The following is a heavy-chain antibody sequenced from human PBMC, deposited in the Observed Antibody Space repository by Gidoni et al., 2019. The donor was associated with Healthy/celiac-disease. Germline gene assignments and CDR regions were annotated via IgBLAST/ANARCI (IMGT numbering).Heavy chain of an antibody. V-gene: IGHV3-30-3*01. J-gene: IGHJ4*02. D-gene: IGHD3-10*01. CDR3: ARLRSGLDY. CDR1: GFPFSSYA. Sequence: QVQLVESGGGVVQPGRSLRLSCAASGFPFSSYAMHWVRQAPGKGLEWVAVISYDGSNKYYADSVKGRFTISRDNSKNTLYLQMNSLRAEDTAVYYCARLRSGLDYWGQGTLVTVSS. CDR2: ISYDGSNK.